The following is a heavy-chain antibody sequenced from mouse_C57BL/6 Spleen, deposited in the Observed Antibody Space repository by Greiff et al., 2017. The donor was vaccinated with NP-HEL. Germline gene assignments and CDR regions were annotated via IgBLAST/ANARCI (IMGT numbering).Heavy chain of an antibody. J-gene: IGHJ2*01. CDR3: ARGDQRYYFDY. V-gene: IGHV1-26*01. CDR2: INPNNGGT. Sequence: EVQLQQSGPELVKPGASVKISCKASGYTFTDYYMNWVKQSHGKSLEWIGDINPNNGGTSYNQKFKGKATLTVDKSSSTAYMVLRSLTSEDSAVYYCARGDQRYYFDYWGQGTTLTVSS. CDR1: GYTFTDYY.